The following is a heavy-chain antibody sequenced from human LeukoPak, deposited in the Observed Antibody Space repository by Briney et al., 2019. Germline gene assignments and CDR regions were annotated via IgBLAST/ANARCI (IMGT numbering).Heavy chain of an antibody. D-gene: IGHD2-2*02. CDR1: GFTFSSYG. J-gene: IGHJ6*02. CDR3: ARDDCSSTSCYIFHYYYGMDV. V-gene: IGHV3-33*01. Sequence: PGGSLRLSCAASGFTFSSYGMHWVRQAPGKGLEWVAVIWYDGSNKYYADSVKGRFTISRDNSKNTLYLQMNSLRAEDTAVYYCARDDCSSTSCYIFHYYYGMDVWGQGTTVTVSS. CDR2: IWYDGSNK.